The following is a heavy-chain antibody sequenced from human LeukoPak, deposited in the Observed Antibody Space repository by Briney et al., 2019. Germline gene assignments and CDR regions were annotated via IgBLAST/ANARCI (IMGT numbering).Heavy chain of an antibody. D-gene: IGHD6-19*01. V-gene: IGHV3-33*01. CDR3: ARAKDNSGRDGFDI. CDR1: GFTFSTYG. J-gene: IGHJ3*02. CDR2: IWYDGSNK. Sequence: GRFLRLSCAASGFTFSTYGIHWVRQAPGKGLEWVAVIWYDGSNKYYGDSVKGRFTISRDNSKNTLYLQMNSLRAEDTAVYYCARAKDNSGRDGFDIWGQGTMVTVSS.